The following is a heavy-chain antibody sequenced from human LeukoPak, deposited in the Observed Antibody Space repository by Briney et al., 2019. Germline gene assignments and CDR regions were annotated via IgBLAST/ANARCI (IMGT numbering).Heavy chain of an antibody. CDR2: ISGSGGST. J-gene: IGHJ5*02. CDR1: GFTFSSYA. Sequence: PGGSLRLSCAASGFTFSSYAMSWVRQAPGKGLEWVSAISGSGGSTYYADSVKGRFTISRDNSKNTLYLQMNSLRAEDTAVYYCARDKWLLWFGELLKFDPWGQGTLVTVSS. CDR3: ARDKWLLWFGELLKFDP. V-gene: IGHV3-23*01. D-gene: IGHD3-10*01.